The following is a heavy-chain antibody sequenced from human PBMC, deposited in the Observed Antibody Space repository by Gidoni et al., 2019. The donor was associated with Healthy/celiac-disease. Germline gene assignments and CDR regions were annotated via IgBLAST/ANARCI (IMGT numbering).Heavy chain of an antibody. CDR2: IWDDGSNK. CDR3: ARDREGYSYGYSQYYFDY. CDR1: GFTFSSYG. D-gene: IGHD5-18*01. V-gene: IGHV3-33*01. Sequence: QVQLVESGGGVVQPGRSLRLSCDASGFTFSSYGMHWVRQAPGKGLEWVAVIWDDGSNKYYADSVKGRFTISRDNSKNTLYLQMNSLRAEDTAVYYCARDREGYSYGYSQYYFDYWGQGTLVTVSS. J-gene: IGHJ4*02.